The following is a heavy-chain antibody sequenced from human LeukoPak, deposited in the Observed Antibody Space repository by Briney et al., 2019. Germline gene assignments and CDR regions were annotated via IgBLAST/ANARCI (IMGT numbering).Heavy chain of an antibody. CDR1: GYTFAAYY. V-gene: IGHV1-2*02. CDR2: INPNSGGT. Sequence: GASVKVSCQASGYTFAAYYMHWVRQAPGQGLEWMGWINPNSGGTNYAQKFQGRVTMTRDTSISTAYMELSRLRSDDTAVYYCARDGGPMVRGANDPWGQGTLVTVSS. CDR3: ARDGGPMVRGANDP. J-gene: IGHJ5*02. D-gene: IGHD3-10*01.